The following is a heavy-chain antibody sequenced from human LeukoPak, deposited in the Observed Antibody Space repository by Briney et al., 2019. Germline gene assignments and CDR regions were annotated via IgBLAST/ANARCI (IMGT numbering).Heavy chain of an antibody. CDR1: GFSFGGFG. CDR3: AKDLSYSFEIPAY. J-gene: IGHJ4*02. D-gene: IGHD4-11*01. Sequence: GGSLRLSCAASGFSFGGFGMHWVRQAPGQGLEWVAFIGFDGNKKYIRDSVKGRFTISRDNSGNTLFLQMNSLRAENTGVYYCAKDLSYSFEIPAYWGQGTLVTVSS. CDR2: IGFDGNKK. V-gene: IGHV3-30*02.